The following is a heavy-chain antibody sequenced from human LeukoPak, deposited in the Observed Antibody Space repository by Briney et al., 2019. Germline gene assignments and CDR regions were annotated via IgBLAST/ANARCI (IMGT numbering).Heavy chain of an antibody. Sequence: ASVKVSCKASGYTFTGYYMHWVRQAPGQGLEWMGWINPNSGGTNYAQKFQGRVTMTRDTSISTAYMELSRLRSDDTAVYYCARVYSASSWYYFDYWGQGTLVTVSS. V-gene: IGHV1-2*02. CDR2: INPNSGGT. CDR1: GYTFTGYY. J-gene: IGHJ4*02. CDR3: ARVYSASSWYYFDY. D-gene: IGHD6-13*01.